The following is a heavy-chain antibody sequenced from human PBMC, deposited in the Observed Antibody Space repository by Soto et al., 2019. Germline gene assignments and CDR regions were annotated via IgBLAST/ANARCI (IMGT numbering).Heavy chain of an antibody. CDR2: IKKDGSDK. V-gene: IGHV3-7*01. CDR1: GSTLRHDW. D-gene: IGHD2-2*01. Sequence: PGGSLRLSRAASGSTLRHDWMSWVRQAPGKGLEWVANIKKDGSDKYYVDSVKGRFTISRDNARNSVYLQMNSLRAEDTAVYYCATISSPDDYWGQGTPVTVSS. CDR3: ATISSPDDY. J-gene: IGHJ4*02.